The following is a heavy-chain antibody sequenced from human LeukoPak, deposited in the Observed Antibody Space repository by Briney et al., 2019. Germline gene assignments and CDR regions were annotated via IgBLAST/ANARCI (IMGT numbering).Heavy chain of an antibody. CDR2: IYHNGWA. V-gene: IGHV4-59*08. D-gene: IGHD3-3*01. CDR1: VGAITNYY. Sequence: SETLSLTRTVSVGAITNYYWSWLREPPGKGLEWIVYIYHNGWATYNPSLQSRVTISVDTSKNEFSLKLTSVSAADTAVYYCARFFWSASKRLDYWGQGTVVTVSS. CDR3: ARFFWSASKRLDY. J-gene: IGHJ4*02.